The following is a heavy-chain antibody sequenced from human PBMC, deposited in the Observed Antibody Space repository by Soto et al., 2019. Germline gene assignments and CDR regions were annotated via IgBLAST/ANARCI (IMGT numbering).Heavy chain of an antibody. CDR1: GYTFNTYG. D-gene: IGHD3-3*01. J-gene: IGHJ5*02. CDR2: ISAYDGKT. V-gene: IGHV1-18*01. Sequence: GAAVKVSCKTSGYTFNTYGINWVRQAPGQGLELMGWISAYDGKTTYAEKFQGRVTMTTDTSTSTAYMELRSLRSDDTAIYYCARDPHEFWTSYWFDPRGQGPPVPAPQ. CDR3: ARDPHEFWTSYWFDP.